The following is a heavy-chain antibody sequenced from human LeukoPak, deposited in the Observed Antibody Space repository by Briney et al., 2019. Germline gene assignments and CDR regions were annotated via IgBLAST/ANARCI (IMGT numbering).Heavy chain of an antibody. D-gene: IGHD6-19*01. CDR1: GFTLSNYA. V-gene: IGHV3-23*01. Sequence: PGASLRLSCVASGFTLSNYAMSWVRQAPGKGLEWVSSISGSGGSTYQAENVKGRFTISRDDPKNTLYLQMNSLRDGDTAIYYCAAGYTTGWYVRYFDYWGQGTLVTVSS. CDR3: AAGYTTGWYVRYFDY. J-gene: IGHJ4*02. CDR2: ISGSGGST.